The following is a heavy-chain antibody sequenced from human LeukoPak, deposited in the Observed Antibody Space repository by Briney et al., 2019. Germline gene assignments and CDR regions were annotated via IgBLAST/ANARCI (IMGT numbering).Heavy chain of an antibody. J-gene: IGHJ4*02. CDR3: ARGGGYYDSSGYRARDTTVELDY. V-gene: IGHV4-34*01. Sequence: SETLSLTCAVYGGSFSGYYWSWIRQPPGKGLEWIGEINHSGSTNYNPSLKSRVTISVDTSKNQFSLKLSSVTAADTAVYYCARGGGYYDSSGYRARDTTVELDYWGQGTLVTVSS. CDR2: INHSGST. D-gene: IGHD3-22*01. CDR1: GGSFSGYY.